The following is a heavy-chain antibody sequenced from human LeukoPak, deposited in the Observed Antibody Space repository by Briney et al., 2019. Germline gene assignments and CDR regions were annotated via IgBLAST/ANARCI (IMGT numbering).Heavy chain of an antibody. CDR1: GYSLSSGYY. CDR3: ARAGSGSRDYFDY. Sequence: SETLSLTCAVSGYSLSSGYYWGWIRQPPGKGLEWIGSIYHSGSSYYNPSLKSRGSFSVDTSKNHFSLKLTSVTAVDTDVYYCARAGSGSRDYFDYWGQGTLVTVSS. D-gene: IGHD2-15*01. J-gene: IGHJ4*02. V-gene: IGHV4-38-2*01. CDR2: IYHSGSS.